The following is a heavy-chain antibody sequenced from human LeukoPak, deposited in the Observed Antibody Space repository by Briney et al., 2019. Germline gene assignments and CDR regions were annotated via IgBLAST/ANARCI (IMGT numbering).Heavy chain of an antibody. CDR2: IEKNSIGT. V-gene: IGHV3-23*05. CDR1: GFTFSSYA. D-gene: IGHD1-1*01. CDR3: AKREGALLENWQFDL. Sequence: GGSLRLSCAASGFTFSSYAMSWVRQAPGKGLECVSTIEKNSIGTYYADSVKGRVTISRDNSKNTLYLQLSDLRVEDTAIFYCAKREGALLENWQFDLWGRGTLVTVSS. J-gene: IGHJ2*01.